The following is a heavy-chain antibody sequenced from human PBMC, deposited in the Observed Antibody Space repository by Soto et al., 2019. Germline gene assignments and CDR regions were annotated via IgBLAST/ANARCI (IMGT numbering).Heavy chain of an antibody. D-gene: IGHD3-9*01. CDR1: GGSISSYY. CDR2: IYYSGST. CDR3: ARYRFYDILTGSLNAFDI. Sequence: PSETLSLTCTVSGGSISSYYWSWIRQPPGKGLEWIGYIYYSGSTNYNPSLKSRVTISVDTSKNQFSLKLSSVTAADTAVYYCARYRFYDILTGSLNAFDIWGQGTMVTVSS. V-gene: IGHV4-59*08. J-gene: IGHJ3*02.